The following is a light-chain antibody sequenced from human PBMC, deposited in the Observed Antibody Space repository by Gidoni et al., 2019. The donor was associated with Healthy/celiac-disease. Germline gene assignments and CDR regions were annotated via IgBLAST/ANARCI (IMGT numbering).Light chain of an antibody. Sequence: DIQMTQSPSTRSASVGDRVTITCRASQSISSWLAWYQQKPGKAHKLLIYDASSLESGVPSRFSGSGSGTEFTLTISSLQPDDFATYYCQQYNSYSPWTFGQGTKVEIK. J-gene: IGKJ1*01. CDR3: QQYNSYSPWT. CDR2: DAS. V-gene: IGKV1-5*01. CDR1: QSISSW.